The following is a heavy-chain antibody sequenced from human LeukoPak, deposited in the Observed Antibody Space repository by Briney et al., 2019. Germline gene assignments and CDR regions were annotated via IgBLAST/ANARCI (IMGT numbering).Heavy chain of an antibody. V-gene: IGHV4-34*01. CDR2: INHSGST. D-gene: IGHD5-18*01. J-gene: IGHJ4*02. Sequence: PSETLSLTCAVYGGSFSGYYWSWIRQPPGKGLEWIGEINHSGSTSYNPSLKSRVTISVDTSKNQFSLKLSSVTAADTAVYYCARAGGYSYGYFDYWGQGTLVTVSS. CDR1: GGSFSGYY. CDR3: ARAGGYSYGYFDY.